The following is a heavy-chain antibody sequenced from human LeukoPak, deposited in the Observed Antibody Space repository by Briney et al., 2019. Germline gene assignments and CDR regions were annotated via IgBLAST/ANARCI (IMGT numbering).Heavy chain of an antibody. D-gene: IGHD3-10*01. Sequence: TGGSLRLSCAASRFTFSDYYMNWVRQAPGKGLEWVSSISSSSSYIYYADSVKGRFTISRDNAKNSLYLQMNSLRAEDTAVYYCAKDRGYYYYYMDVWGKGTTVTVSS. J-gene: IGHJ6*03. V-gene: IGHV3-21*01. CDR2: ISSSSSYI. CDR1: RFTFSDYY. CDR3: AKDRGYYYYYMDV.